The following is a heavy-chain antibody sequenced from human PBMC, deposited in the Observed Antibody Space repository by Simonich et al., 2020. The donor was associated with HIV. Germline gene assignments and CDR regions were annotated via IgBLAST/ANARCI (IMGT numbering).Heavy chain of an antibody. V-gene: IGHV3-30*07. CDR2: ISYDGSNK. CDR1: GFTFSSYA. J-gene: IGHJ4*02. D-gene: IGHD3-16*01. CDR3: ASGGSISSVWADDY. Sequence: QVQLVESGGGVVQPGRSLRLSCAASGFTFSSYAMHWVRQAPGKGLEWVAVISYDGSNKYYADSVKGRFTISRDNSKNTLYLQRYSLRAEDTAVYYCASGGSISSVWADDYWGQGTLVTVSS.